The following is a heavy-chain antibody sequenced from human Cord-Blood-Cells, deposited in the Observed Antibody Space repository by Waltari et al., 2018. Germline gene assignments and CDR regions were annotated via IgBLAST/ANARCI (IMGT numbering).Heavy chain of an antibody. CDR3: ASLGGSYLGGDY. J-gene: IGHJ4*02. V-gene: IGHV3-30-3*01. CDR1: GFTFRSYL. D-gene: IGHD1-26*01. CDR2: ISYDGSNK. Sequence: QVQLVESGGGVVQPGRSLRLSCAASGFTFRSYLLHWVCQAPGKGLEWVAVISYDGSNKYYADSVKGRFTISRDNSKNTLYLQMNSLRAEDTAVYYCASLGGSYLGGDYWGQGTLVTVSS.